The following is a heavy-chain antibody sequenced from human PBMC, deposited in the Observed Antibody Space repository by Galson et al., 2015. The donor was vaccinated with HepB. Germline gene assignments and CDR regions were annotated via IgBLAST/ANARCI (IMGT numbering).Heavy chain of an antibody. J-gene: IGHJ4*02. D-gene: IGHD3-3*01. CDR2: INPNSGGT. CDR1: GYTFTGYY. Sequence: SVKVSCKASGYTFTGYYMHWVRQAPGQGLEWMGWINPNSGGTNYAQKFQGRVTMTRDTSISTAYMELSRLRSDDTAVYYCASGLPPHGSIFGGLLESYWGQGTLVTVSS. V-gene: IGHV1-2*02. CDR3: ASGLPPHGSIFGGLLESY.